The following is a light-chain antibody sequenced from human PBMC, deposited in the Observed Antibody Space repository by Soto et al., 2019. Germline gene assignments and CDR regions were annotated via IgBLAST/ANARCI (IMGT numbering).Light chain of an antibody. J-gene: IGKJ2*01. V-gene: IGKV2-28*01. CDR2: LGS. Sequence: DIVMTQSPLSLPVTPGEPASISCRSSQSLLYGAGYMYVDWYLQKPGQPPQLLIFLGSNRASGVHDXXSCSVSGTDFTLKISRVETEDVGVYYCMQTLQTPYTFGQGTKVEIK. CDR1: QSLLYGAGYMY. CDR3: MQTLQTPYT.